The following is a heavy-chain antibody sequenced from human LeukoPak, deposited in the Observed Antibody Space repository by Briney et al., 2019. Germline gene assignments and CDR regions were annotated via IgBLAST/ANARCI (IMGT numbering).Heavy chain of an antibody. V-gene: IGHV1-2*02. CDR3: ARAVLLWFGDTFDP. J-gene: IGHJ5*02. CDR1: GYTFTGYY. Sequence: GASVKVSCKASGYTFTGYYMHWVRQAPGQGLEWMGWINPNSGGTNYAQKFQGRVTMTRDTSISTAYMELSRLRSDDTAVYYCARAVLLWFGDTFDPWGQGTLVTVSS. CDR2: INPNSGGT. D-gene: IGHD3-10*01.